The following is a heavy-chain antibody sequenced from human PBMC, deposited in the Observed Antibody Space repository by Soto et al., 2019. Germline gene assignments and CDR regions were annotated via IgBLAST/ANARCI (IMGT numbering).Heavy chain of an antibody. CDR2: IYYSGST. CDR1: GGSISSSSYY. V-gene: IGHV4-39*01. D-gene: IGHD1-26*01. J-gene: IGHJ4*02. Sequence: SETLSLTCTVSGGSISSSSYYWGWIRQPPGKGLEWIGSIYYSGSTYYNPSLKSRVTISVDTSKNQFSLKLSSVTAADTAVYYCARLRSGSYYWGQGTLVTVSS. CDR3: ARLRSGSYY.